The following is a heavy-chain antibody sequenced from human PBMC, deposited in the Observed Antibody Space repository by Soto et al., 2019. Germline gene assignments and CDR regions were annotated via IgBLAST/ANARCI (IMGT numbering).Heavy chain of an antibody. Sequence: QVQLVESGGGVVQPGRSLRLSCAASGFTFSSYGMHWVRQAPGKGLEWVAVISYDGSNKYYADSVKGRFTISRDNSKNTLYLQMNSLRAEDTAVYYCAKDSTIVVGTTGFDYWGQGTLVTVSS. J-gene: IGHJ4*02. CDR1: GFTFSSYG. D-gene: IGHD2-21*02. V-gene: IGHV3-30*18. CDR2: ISYDGSNK. CDR3: AKDSTIVVGTTGFDY.